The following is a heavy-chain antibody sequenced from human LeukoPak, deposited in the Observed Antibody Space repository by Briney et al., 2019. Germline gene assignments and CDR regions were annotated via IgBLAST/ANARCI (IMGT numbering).Heavy chain of an antibody. CDR2: ISGSGGST. V-gene: IGHV3-23*01. D-gene: IGHD2-2*01. CDR3: AKVPDIVVVPATYYFDY. Sequence: TGGSLRLSCAASGFTFSSYAMSWVRQAPGKGLEWVSAISGSGGSTYYADSVKGRFTISRDSSKNTLYLQMNSLRAEDTAVYYCAKVPDIVVVPATYYFDYWGQGTLVTVSS. J-gene: IGHJ4*02. CDR1: GFTFSSYA.